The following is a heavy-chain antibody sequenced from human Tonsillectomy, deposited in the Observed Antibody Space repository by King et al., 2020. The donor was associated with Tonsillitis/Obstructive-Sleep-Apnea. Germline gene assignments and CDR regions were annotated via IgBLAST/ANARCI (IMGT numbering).Heavy chain of an antibody. Sequence: VQLVESGGGVVQPGRSLRLSCAASGFTFSSYAMHWVRQAPGKGLEWVAVISYDGSNKYYADSVKGRFTISRDNSKNTLYLQMNSLRAEDTAVYYCARDQRIAEIDYWAREPWSPSPQ. D-gene: IGHD6-13*01. J-gene: IGHJ4*02. V-gene: IGHV3-30*01. CDR3: ARDQRIAEIDY. CDR2: ISYDGSNK. CDR1: GFTFSSYA.